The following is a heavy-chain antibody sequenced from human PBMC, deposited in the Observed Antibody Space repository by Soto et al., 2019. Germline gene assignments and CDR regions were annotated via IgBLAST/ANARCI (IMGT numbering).Heavy chain of an antibody. V-gene: IGHV2-26*01. CDR1: GFSLSNARMG. Sequence: QVTLKESGPVLVKPTETLTLTCTVSGFSLSNARMGVSWIRQPPGKALEWLAHIFSNDEKSYSTSLKSRLTISKDTSKSQVVLTMTNMDPVDTPTYYCARAPGIAVAGAFDYWGQGTLVTVSS. CDR3: ARAPGIAVAGAFDY. J-gene: IGHJ4*02. D-gene: IGHD6-19*01. CDR2: IFSNDEK.